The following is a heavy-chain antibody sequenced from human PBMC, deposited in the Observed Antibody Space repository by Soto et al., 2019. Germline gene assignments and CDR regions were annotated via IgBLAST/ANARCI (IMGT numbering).Heavy chain of an antibody. Sequence: EVQLVQSGAEVKKPGESLRISCKGSGYSFTSYWISWVRQMPGKGLEWMGRIDPSDSYTNYSPSFQGHVTISADKSISTAYLQWSSLKASDTAMYYCASGFLVVVGATSSDYWGQGTLVTVSS. D-gene: IGHD1-26*01. CDR3: ASGFLVVVGATSSDY. CDR2: IDPSDSYT. CDR1: GYSFTSYW. J-gene: IGHJ4*02. V-gene: IGHV5-10-1*03.